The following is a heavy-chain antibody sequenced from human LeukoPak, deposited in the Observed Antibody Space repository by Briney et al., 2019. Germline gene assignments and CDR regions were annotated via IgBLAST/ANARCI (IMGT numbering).Heavy chain of an antibody. CDR3: AKDQTRAIVVVVAAPNAFDI. D-gene: IGHD2-15*01. V-gene: IGHV3-23*01. CDR1: GFTFSSYG. Sequence: GGSLRLSCAASGFTFSSYGMSWVRQAPGKGLEWVSAISGSGGSTYYADSVKGRFTISRDNSKNTLYLQMNSLRAEDTAVYYCAKDQTRAIVVVVAAPNAFDIWGQGTMVTVSS. J-gene: IGHJ3*02. CDR2: ISGSGGST.